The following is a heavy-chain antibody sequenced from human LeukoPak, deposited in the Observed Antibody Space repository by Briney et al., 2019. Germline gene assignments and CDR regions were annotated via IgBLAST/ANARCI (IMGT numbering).Heavy chain of an antibody. CDR3: ATTMVRGVTSDAFDI. CDR1: GGSISSGDYY. Sequence: SETLSLTCTVSGGSISSGDYYWSWIRQHPGKGLEWLGYIYYSGSTYYHPSLKSRVTISVDTSKNQFFLKLSSVTAAETAGYYCATTMVRGVTSDAFDIWGQGTMVTVSS. V-gene: IGHV4-30-4*08. D-gene: IGHD3-10*01. CDR2: IYYSGST. J-gene: IGHJ3*02.